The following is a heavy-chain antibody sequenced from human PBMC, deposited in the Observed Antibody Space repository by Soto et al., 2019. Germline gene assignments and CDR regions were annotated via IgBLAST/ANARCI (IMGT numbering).Heavy chain of an antibody. CDR2: IRSKAYGGTT. CDR1: GFTLGDYA. V-gene: IGHV3-49*04. D-gene: IGHD6-13*01. CDR3: TRVGSSSWYVEYFDY. J-gene: IGHJ4*02. Sequence: GGSLRLSCTASGFTLGDYAMSWVRQAPGKGLEWVGFIRSKAYGGTTEYAASVKGRFTISRDDSKSIAYLQMNSLKTEDTAVYYCTRVGSSSWYVEYFDYWGQGTLVTVSS.